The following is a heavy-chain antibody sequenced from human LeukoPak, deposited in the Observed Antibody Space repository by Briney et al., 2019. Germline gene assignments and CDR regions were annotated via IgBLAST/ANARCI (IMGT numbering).Heavy chain of an antibody. CDR3: ARYLRDGYNN. D-gene: IGHD5-24*01. CDR1: GFTVSDNY. Sequence: GGSLRLSCAASGFTVSDNYMSWVRQAPGKGLEWVSVIYSGGGTYYADSVKGRFTISRDNSKNTLYLEMNSLRNEDTAVYYCARYLRDGYNNWGQGTLVTVSS. V-gene: IGHV3-66*02. CDR2: IYSGGGT. J-gene: IGHJ4*02.